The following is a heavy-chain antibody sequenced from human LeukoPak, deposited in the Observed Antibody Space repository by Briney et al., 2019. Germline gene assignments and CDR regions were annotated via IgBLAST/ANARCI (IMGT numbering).Heavy chain of an antibody. Sequence: SETLSLTCTVSGGSISSYYWSWIRQPAGKGLEWIGRIYTSGSTNYNPSLKSRVTISVDTSKNQFSLKLSSVTAADTAVYYCARDSSGYYYIPDFDYWGQGTLVTVSS. J-gene: IGHJ4*02. CDR2: IYTSGST. D-gene: IGHD3-22*01. V-gene: IGHV4-4*07. CDR1: GGSISSYY. CDR3: ARDSSGYYYIPDFDY.